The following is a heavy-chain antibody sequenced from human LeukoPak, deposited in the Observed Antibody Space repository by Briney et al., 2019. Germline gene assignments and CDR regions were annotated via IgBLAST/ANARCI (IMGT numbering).Heavy chain of an antibody. CDR2: INPNSGGT. CDR3: ARRSRYSSSWYGRDYFDY. D-gene: IGHD6-13*01. Sequence: ASVKVSCKASGYTFTGYYMHWVRQAPGQGLEWMGWINPNSGGTNYAQKFQGRVTMTRDTSISTAYMELSRLRSDDTAVYYCARRSRYSSSWYGRDYFDYWGQGTLVTVSS. J-gene: IGHJ4*02. V-gene: IGHV1-2*02. CDR1: GYTFTGYY.